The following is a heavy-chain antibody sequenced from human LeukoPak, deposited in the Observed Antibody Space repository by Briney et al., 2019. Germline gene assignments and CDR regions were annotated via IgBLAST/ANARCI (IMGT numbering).Heavy chain of an antibody. CDR2: IIPIFGTA. V-gene: IGHV1-69*01. CDR1: GGTFSSYA. D-gene: IGHD3-22*01. Sequence: ASVTVSCKASGGTFSSYAISWVRQAPGQGLEWMGGIIPIFGTANYAQKFQGRVTITADESTSTAYMELSSLRSEDTAVYYCARKMDSTIYDSSGYCFFDIWGQVTMVTVSS. CDR3: ARKMDSTIYDSSGYCFFDI. J-gene: IGHJ3*02.